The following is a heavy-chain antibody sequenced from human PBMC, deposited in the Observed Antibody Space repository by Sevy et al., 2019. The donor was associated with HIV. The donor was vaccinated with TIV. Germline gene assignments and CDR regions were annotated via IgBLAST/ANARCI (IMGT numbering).Heavy chain of an antibody. J-gene: IGHJ6*02. CDR2: ISSSSIYI. V-gene: IGHV3-21*01. D-gene: IGHD6-19*01. Sequence: GGSLRLSCAASGFTFSSYSMTWVRQAPGKGLERVSCISSSSIYIYYADSVKGRFTISRDNAKNSLYLQMNSLRAEDTAVYYCARDKDCSGWYGGGGSPYYYYGMDVWGQGTTVTVSS. CDR3: ARDKDCSGWYGGGGSPYYYYGMDV. CDR1: GFTFSSYS.